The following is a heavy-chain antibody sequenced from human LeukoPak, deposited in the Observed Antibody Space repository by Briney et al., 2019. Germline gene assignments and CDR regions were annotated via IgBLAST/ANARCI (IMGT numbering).Heavy chain of an antibody. CDR2: MNPNSGNT. Sequence: GASVKVSCKASGYTFTSYDINWVRQATGQGLEWMGWMNPNSGNTGYAQKFQGRVTMTRNTSISTAYMELSSLRSEDTAVYYCARGLDGSYYYYMDVWGKGTTVTVSS. CDR3: ARGLDGSYYYYMDV. J-gene: IGHJ6*03. CDR1: GYTFTSYD. D-gene: IGHD3-10*01. V-gene: IGHV1-8*01.